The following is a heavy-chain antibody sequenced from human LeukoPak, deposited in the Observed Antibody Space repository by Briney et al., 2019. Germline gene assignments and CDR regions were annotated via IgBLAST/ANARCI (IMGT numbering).Heavy chain of an antibody. CDR3: ARDNWNYLDY. CDR2: ISYDGSNK. J-gene: IGHJ4*02. CDR1: GFTFSSYA. Sequence: GRSLRLSCAASGFTFSSYAMHWVRQAPGKGLEWVAVISYDGSNKCYADSVKGRFTISRDNSKNTLYLQMNSLRAEDTAVYYCARDNWNYLDYWGQGTLVTVSS. V-gene: IGHV3-30-3*01. D-gene: IGHD1-20*01.